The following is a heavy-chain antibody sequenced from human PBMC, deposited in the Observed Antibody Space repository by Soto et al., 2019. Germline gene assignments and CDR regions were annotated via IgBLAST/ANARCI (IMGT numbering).Heavy chain of an antibody. CDR2: MNSDGSTT. J-gene: IGHJ6*02. Sequence: GSLRLSCATSGFTFGNYWMHWVRQAPGKGLEWVSRMNSDGSTTNYADSVKGRFTVSRDNARNTLYLQMNSLRAEDTAVYYCAKDQQLVQDYYYGMDVWGQGTTVTVSS. CDR3: AKDQQLVQDYYYGMDV. D-gene: IGHD6-6*01. CDR1: GFTFGNYW. V-gene: IGHV3-74*01.